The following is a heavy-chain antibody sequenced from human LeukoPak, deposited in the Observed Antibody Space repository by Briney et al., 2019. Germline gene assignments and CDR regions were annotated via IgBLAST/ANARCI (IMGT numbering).Heavy chain of an antibody. Sequence: GGSLRLSCAASGFTFSSYSMNWVRQAPGKGLEWVSSISSSSSYIYYADSVKGRFTISRDNAKNSLYLQMNSLRAEDTAVYYCARVLGMGATTFDYWGQGTLVTVSS. CDR3: ARVLGMGATTFDY. D-gene: IGHD1-26*01. J-gene: IGHJ4*02. CDR1: GFTFSSYS. V-gene: IGHV3-21*01. CDR2: ISSSSSYI.